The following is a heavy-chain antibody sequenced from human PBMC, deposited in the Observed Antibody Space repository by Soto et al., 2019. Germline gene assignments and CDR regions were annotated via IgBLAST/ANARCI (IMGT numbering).Heavy chain of an antibody. V-gene: IGHV3-23*01. CDR1: GFTFSSYA. CDR2: ISGSGGST. CDR3: SKGGLGTGATNAFDI. Sequence: GGSLRLSCAASGFTFSSYAMSWVRQAPGKGLEWVSAISGSGGSTYYADSVKGRFTISRENTKNTLHLQMNSLRAEDEAAYYCSKGGLGTGATNAFDIWGQGTMVTVSS. J-gene: IGHJ3*02. D-gene: IGHD1-7*01.